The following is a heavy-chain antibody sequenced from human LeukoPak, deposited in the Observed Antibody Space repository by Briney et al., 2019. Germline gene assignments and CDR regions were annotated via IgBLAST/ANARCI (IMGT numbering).Heavy chain of an antibody. D-gene: IGHD3-10*02. CDR2: IGSDNKP. J-gene: IGHJ6*02. V-gene: IGHV3-23*01. Sequence: GGSLRLSCEASGFTFSAYAMTWDRQAPGKGLEWVSSIGSDNKPHYSESVKGRFAISRDNSKSMLFLQLSSLRAEDTALYYCARDLDYYVAMDVWGQGTTVTVSS. CDR1: GFTFSAYA. CDR3: ARDLDYYVAMDV.